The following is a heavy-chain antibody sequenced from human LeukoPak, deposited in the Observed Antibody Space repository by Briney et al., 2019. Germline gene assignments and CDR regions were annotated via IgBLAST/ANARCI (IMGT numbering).Heavy chain of an antibody. CDR3: AKDGRFLEWLFADY. J-gene: IGHJ4*02. CDR1: GFTFSSYA. D-gene: IGHD3-3*01. CDR2: ISGSGGST. V-gene: IGHV3-23*01. Sequence: GGTLRLSCAASGFTFSSYAMSWVRQAPGKGLEWVSAISGSGGSTYYADSVKGRFTISRDNSKNTLYLQMNSLRAEDTAVYYCAKDGRFLEWLFADYWGQGTLVTVSS.